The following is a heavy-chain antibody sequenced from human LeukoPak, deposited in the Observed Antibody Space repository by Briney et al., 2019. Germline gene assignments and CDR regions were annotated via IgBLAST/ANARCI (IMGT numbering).Heavy chain of an antibody. D-gene: IGHD2-15*01. Sequence: SGTVCCKGSGGSFSSYAIGWVRLGPGQGLEWMGGIIPSFGTANYAQKFQGRVTSTADESTSTAYMELSSLRSEDTAVYYCARAPTFYCSGGSCYSSGYFQHWGQGTLVTVSS. CDR2: IIPSFGTA. CDR3: ARAPTFYCSGGSCYSSGYFQH. J-gene: IGHJ1*01. V-gene: IGHV1-69*01. CDR1: GGSFSSYA.